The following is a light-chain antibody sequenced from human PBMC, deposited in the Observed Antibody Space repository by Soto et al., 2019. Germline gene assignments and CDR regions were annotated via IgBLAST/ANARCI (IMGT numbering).Light chain of an antibody. CDR2: DAS. CDR1: QSVSSY. CDR3: QQRSNWPYMYT. Sequence: EIVLTQSPATLSLSPGERATLSCGASQSVSSYLAWYQQKPGQAPRLLIYDASNRATGIPARFSGSGSGTVFTLTISSLEPEDFAVYYCQQRSNWPYMYTFGQGTKLEIK. V-gene: IGKV3-11*01. J-gene: IGKJ2*01.